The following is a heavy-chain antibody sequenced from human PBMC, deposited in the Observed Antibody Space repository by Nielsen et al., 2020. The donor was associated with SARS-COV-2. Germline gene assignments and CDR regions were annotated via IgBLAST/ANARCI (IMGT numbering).Heavy chain of an antibody. Sequence: VSVKVSCKASGYTFTSYYMHWVRQAPGKGLEWMGGFDPEDGETIYAQKFQGRVTMTEDTSTDTAYMELSSLRSEDTAVYYCATGGLQVIELDYWGQGTLVTVSS. CDR3: ATGGLQVIELDY. J-gene: IGHJ4*02. CDR1: GYTFTSYY. V-gene: IGHV1-24*01. D-gene: IGHD2-21*01. CDR2: FDPEDGET.